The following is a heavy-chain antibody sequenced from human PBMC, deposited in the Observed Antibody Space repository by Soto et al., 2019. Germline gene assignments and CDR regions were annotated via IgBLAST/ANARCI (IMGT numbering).Heavy chain of an antibody. Sequence: QLQLQESGPGLVKPSETLSLTCTVSGGSISTSSYYWGWIRQPPGKGLEWIGSIYYSGSTYYNPSLKRRVTISGDTSKNQFSLKLSSVTAADTAVYYCARDYDSSGDYWGQGTLVTVSS. CDR3: ARDYDSSGDY. V-gene: IGHV4-39*01. D-gene: IGHD3-22*01. CDR1: GGSISTSSYY. CDR2: IYYSGST. J-gene: IGHJ4*02.